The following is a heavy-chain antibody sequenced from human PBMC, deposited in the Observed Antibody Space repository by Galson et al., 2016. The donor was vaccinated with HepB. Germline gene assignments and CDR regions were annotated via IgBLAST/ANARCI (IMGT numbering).Heavy chain of an antibody. Sequence: SLRLSCAASGFTFSSSEMNWLRQAPGKGLEWVSYITGSSDFIKYADSVKGRFTVSRDNAKNSVCLHMNSLRDEDTAVYFCARNMLRAAYFDYWSQGTLVTVPS. CDR3: ARNMLRAAYFDY. CDR2: ITGSSDFI. D-gene: IGHD2-15*01. V-gene: IGHV3-48*02. CDR1: GFTFSSSE. J-gene: IGHJ4*02.